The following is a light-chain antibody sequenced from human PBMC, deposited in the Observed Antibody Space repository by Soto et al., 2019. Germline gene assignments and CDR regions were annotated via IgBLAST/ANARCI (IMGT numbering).Light chain of an antibody. CDR3: QQRRDWPLT. V-gene: IGKV3-11*01. CDR2: NAS. J-gene: IGKJ4*01. CDR1: QSLNSY. Sequence: EIVLTQSPATLSLSPGERATLSCRASQSLNSYLAWFQQKPGQAPRLLIYNASTRATGLPARFSGSGSGTYFTLTISSLEPADFAVYYCQQRRDWPLTFGGGTKVEI.